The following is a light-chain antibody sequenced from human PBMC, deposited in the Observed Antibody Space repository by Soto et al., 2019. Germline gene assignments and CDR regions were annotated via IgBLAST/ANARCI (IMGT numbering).Light chain of an antibody. CDR3: QQDYCTMAN. CDR1: ESISRH. J-gene: IGKJ5*01. Sequence: PISDSPYSLSASVVYRATIICRAAESISRHLNWYQQKPGRAPDLLIYAASTLQNGVPSRFNGSGSGTEFTLTITGLQLEDFATYCCQQDYCTMANFGQGTRLAIK. V-gene: IGKV1-39*01. CDR2: AAS.